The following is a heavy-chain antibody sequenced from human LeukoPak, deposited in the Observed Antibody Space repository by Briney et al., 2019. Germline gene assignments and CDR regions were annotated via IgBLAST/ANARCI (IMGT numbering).Heavy chain of an antibody. D-gene: IGHD5-24*01. CDR1: GFTFSSYW. V-gene: IGHV3-7*01. J-gene: IGHJ6*02. CDR2: IKQDGSEK. CDR3: ARGGAREERSYHYYYYYGMDV. Sequence: PGGSLRLSCAASGFTFSSYWMSWVREAPGKGLEWVANIKQDGSEKYYVDSVKGRFTISRDNAKNSLYPQMNSLRTEDTAVYYCARGGAREERSYHYYYYYGMDVWGQGTTVTVSS.